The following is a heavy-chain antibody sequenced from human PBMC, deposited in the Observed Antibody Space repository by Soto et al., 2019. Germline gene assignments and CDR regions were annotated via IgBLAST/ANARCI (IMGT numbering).Heavy chain of an antibody. D-gene: IGHD5-18*01. J-gene: IGHJ4*02. V-gene: IGHV3-7*05. Sequence: EVQLVESGGGLVQPGGSLRVSCETSGFRFSDYWMSWVRQSPGKGMEWVANVKQDGSEKNYVDSVTGRFSISRDNARKSVYLQMNSLRGEDTAVYHCAAGRWMVRYWGQGTLVTVSS. CDR3: AAGRWMVRY. CDR1: GFRFSDYW. CDR2: VKQDGSEK.